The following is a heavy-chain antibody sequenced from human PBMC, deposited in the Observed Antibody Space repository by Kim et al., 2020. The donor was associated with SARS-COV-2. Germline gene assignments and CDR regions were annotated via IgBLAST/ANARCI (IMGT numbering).Heavy chain of an antibody. Sequence: KNNAGSVKGRFTISREDSKHTLYLQRTGLRAGDTAVYYCARDGEHYGMDVWGQGTTVTVSS. V-gene: IGHV3-33*01. CDR3: ARDGEHYGMDV. J-gene: IGHJ6*02. CDR2: K.